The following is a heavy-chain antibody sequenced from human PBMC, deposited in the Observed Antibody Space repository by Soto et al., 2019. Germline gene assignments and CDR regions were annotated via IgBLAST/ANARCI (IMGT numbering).Heavy chain of an antibody. V-gene: IGHV4-34*01. CDR3: ARGNQYYYGSGSYYNNWFDP. J-gene: IGHJ5*02. CDR1: GGSFSGYY. Sequence: LSLTCAVYGGSFSGYYWSWIRQPPGKGLEWIGEINHSGSTNYNPSLKSRVTISVDTSKNQFSLKLSSVTAADTAVYYCARGNQYYYGSGSYYNNWFDPWGQGTLVTVSS. D-gene: IGHD3-10*01. CDR2: INHSGST.